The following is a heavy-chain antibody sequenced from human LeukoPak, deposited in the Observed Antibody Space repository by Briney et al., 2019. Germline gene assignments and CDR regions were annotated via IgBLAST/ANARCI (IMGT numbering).Heavy chain of an antibody. V-gene: IGHV3-23*01. CDR1: GFTFSSYA. Sequence: GGSLRLSCAASGFTFSSYAMSWVRQAPGKGLEGVSAISVSGGRTYYADSVKGRFTISRDNSKNTLYLQMNSLRAEDTAGFYCVKVCLGWVGGPSFAFDIWGRGTMVTVSS. CDR3: VKVCLGWVGGPSFAFDI. D-gene: IGHD1-26*01. J-gene: IGHJ3*02. CDR2: ISVSGGRT.